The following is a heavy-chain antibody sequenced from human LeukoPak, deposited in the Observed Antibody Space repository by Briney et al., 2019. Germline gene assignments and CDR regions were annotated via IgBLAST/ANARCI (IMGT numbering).Heavy chain of an antibody. CDR1: GYTFTSYG. CDR3: ARIYDFWSCYYFFDY. V-gene: IGHV1-18*01. Sequence: ASVKVSCKASGYTFTSYGISWVRQAPGQGLEWMGWISAYNGNTNYAQKLQGRVTMTTDTSTSTAYMELRSLRSDDTAVYYCARIYDFWSCYYFFDYWGQGTLVTVSS. D-gene: IGHD3-3*01. CDR2: ISAYNGNT. J-gene: IGHJ4*02.